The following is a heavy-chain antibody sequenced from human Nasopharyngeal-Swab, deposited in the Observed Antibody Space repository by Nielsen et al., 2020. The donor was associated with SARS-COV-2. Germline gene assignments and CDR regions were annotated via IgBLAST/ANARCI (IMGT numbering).Heavy chain of an antibody. D-gene: IGHD1-26*01. Sequence: WGRPGTGTSTVGVGVIWYDGSNKYYADSVKGRFTISRDNSKNTLYLQMNSLRAEDTAVYYCARDPYYSGSYIGYYYYYMDVWGKGTTVTVSS. CDR2: IWYDGSNK. J-gene: IGHJ6*03. CDR3: ARDPYYSGSYIGYYYYYMDV. V-gene: IGHV3-33*01.